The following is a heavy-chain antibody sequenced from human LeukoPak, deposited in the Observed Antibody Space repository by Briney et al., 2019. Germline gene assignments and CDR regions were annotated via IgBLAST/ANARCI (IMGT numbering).Heavy chain of an antibody. CDR1: GITFSNSA. J-gene: IGHJ4*02. V-gene: IGHV3-23*01. Sequence: GGSLRLSCVPSGITFSNSALSWVRQAPGKGLEWVSTITKSGDQTYYADSVKGRFTISRDNAKNSLYLQMNSLRAEDTALYYCAKVADRTRPFDYWGQGTLVTVSS. D-gene: IGHD1-14*01. CDR3: AKVADRTRPFDY. CDR2: ITKSGDQT.